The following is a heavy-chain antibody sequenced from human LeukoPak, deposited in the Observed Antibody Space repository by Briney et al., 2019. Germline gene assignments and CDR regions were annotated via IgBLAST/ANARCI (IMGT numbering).Heavy chain of an antibody. CDR1: GYTFTAYY. Sequence: ASVKVSCKASGYTFTAYYMHWVRQATGQGLEWMGWMNPNSGNTGYAQKFQGRVTMTRNTSISTAYMELSSLRSEDTAVYYCARGDDYYYYYMDVWGKGTTVTISS. CDR2: MNPNSGNT. CDR3: ARGDDYYYYYMDV. V-gene: IGHV1-8*02. J-gene: IGHJ6*03.